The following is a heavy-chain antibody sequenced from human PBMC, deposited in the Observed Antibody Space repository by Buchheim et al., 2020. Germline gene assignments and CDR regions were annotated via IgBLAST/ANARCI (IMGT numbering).Heavy chain of an antibody. D-gene: IGHD3-3*01. Sequence: QVQLVESGGGVVQPGRSLRLSCAASGVTFRTYGMHWVRQAPGKGLEWVAVISFDGSNKYYADSVKGRFTISRDNPKNTLYLQMNSLRAEDTAVYYCAKDRYRAGIFGMIKDYYYGMDVWGQGTT. CDR1: GVTFRTYG. J-gene: IGHJ6*02. CDR2: ISFDGSNK. V-gene: IGHV3-30*18. CDR3: AKDRYRAGIFGMIKDYYYGMDV.